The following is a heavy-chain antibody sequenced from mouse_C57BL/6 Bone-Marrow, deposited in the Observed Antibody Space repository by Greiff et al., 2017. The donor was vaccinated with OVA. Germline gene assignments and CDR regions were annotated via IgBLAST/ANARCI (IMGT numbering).Heavy chain of an antibody. CDR1: GYTFTGYW. Sequence: VQLQQSGAELMKPGASVKLSCKATGYTFTGYWIEWVKQRPGHGPEWIGEILPGSGSTNYNAKFKGKATFTADTSSNTAYMQLSSLTTEDSAIYYCARSSSYYDYDAWFAYWGQGILVTVSA. V-gene: IGHV1-9*01. J-gene: IGHJ3*01. CDR3: ARSSSYYDYDAWFAY. CDR2: ILPGSGST. D-gene: IGHD2-4*01.